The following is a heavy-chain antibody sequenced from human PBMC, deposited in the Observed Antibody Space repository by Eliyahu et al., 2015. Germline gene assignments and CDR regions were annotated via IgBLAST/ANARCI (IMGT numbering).Heavy chain of an antibody. CDR2: ISAYNGNT. V-gene: IGHV1-18*04. CDR3: AVSGSYYYYMDV. D-gene: IGHD3-3*01. CDR1: GYTXTSYG. J-gene: IGHJ6*03. Sequence: QVQLVQXGAEVKKPGXSVKVXCXXSGYTXTSYGISWVRQAPGQGLEWMGWISAYNGNTNYAQKLQGRVTMTTDTSTSTAYMELRSLRSDDTAVYYCAVSGSYYYYMDVWGKGTTVTVSS.